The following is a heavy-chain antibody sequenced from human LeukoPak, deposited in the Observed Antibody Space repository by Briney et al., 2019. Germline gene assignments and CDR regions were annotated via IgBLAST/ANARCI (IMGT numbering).Heavy chain of an antibody. J-gene: IGHJ5*02. CDR2: IYYSGST. CDR1: GGSISSSNW. V-gene: IGHV4-4*02. D-gene: IGHD3-10*01. CDR3: ARHGSGSWFDP. Sequence: SGTLSLTCAVSGGSISSSNWWSWVRQPPGKGLEWIGSIYYSGSTYYNPSLKSRVTISVDTSKNQFSLKLSSVTAADTAVYYCARHGSGSWFDPWGQGTLVTVSS.